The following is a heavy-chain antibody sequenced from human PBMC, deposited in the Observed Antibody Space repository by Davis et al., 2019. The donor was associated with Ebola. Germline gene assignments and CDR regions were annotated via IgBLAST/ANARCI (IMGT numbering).Heavy chain of an antibody. CDR1: GYTFTGYY. Sequence: ASVKVSCKASGYTFTGYYMHWVRRAPGQGLEWMGWINPHNGNTNYAQNVQGRVTMTTDTSTTTAYMEVGSLRSDDTAVYYCARAQFPTTSDHWGQGTLVTVSS. CDR2: INPHNGNT. CDR3: ARAQFPTTSDH. D-gene: IGHD1-1*01. V-gene: IGHV1-18*04. J-gene: IGHJ4*02.